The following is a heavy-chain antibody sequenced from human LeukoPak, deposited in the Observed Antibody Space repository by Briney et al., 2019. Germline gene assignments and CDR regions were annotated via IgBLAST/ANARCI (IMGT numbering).Heavy chain of an antibody. D-gene: IGHD1-7*01. CDR1: GFPFSSYA. Sequence: SGGSLRLSCAASGFPFSSYAMSWVRQAPGKGLEWVSAISGSGGSTYYADSVKGRFTISRDNSKNTLYLQMNSLRAEDTAVYYCAKDERNWNYNLASQTYDWGQGTLVTVSS. CDR3: AKDERNWNYNLASQTYD. J-gene: IGHJ4*02. V-gene: IGHV3-23*01. CDR2: ISGSGGST.